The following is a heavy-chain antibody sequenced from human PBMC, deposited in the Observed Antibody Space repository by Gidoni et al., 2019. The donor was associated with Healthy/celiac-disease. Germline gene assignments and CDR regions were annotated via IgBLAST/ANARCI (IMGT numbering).Heavy chain of an antibody. J-gene: IGHJ5*01. CDR1: GFTFDDYA. CDR3: GKDSCSSTSCPGWFDS. CDR2: ISWNSGSI. V-gene: IGHV3-9*01. D-gene: IGHD2-2*01. Sequence: EVQLVESGGGLVQPGRSLRLSCAASGFTFDDYAMHWVRQAPGKGLEWVSGISWNSGSIGYADSVKGRFTISRDNAKNSLYLEMNSLRAEDTALYYCGKDSCSSTSCPGWFDSWGQGTLVTVSS.